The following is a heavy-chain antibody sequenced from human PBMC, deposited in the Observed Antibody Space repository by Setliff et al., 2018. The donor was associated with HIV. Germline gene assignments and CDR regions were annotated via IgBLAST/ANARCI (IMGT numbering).Heavy chain of an antibody. CDR3: ATRVVVAATLAEYDN. J-gene: IGHJ4*02. D-gene: IGHD2-15*01. CDR1: GFTFSSYW. Sequence: GGSLRLSCAASGFTFSSYWVSWVRQAPGKGLQWVANINQDGSEKYYVDSVKGRFTISRDNAKNSLYLQMNSLRAEDTAVYDCATRVVVAATLAEYDNWGQGTLVTVSS. CDR2: INQDGSEK. V-gene: IGHV3-7*01.